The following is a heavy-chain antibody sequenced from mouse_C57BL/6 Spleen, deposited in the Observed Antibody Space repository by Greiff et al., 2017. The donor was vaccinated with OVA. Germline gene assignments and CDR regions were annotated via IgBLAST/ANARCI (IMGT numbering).Heavy chain of an antibody. CDR1: GFSLTSYG. V-gene: IGHV2-2*01. D-gene: IGHD1-1*01. J-gene: IGHJ3*01. Sequence: VKLMESGPGLVQPSQSLSITCTVSGFSLTSYGVHWVRPSPGKGLEWLGVIWSGGSTDYNAAFISRLSTSKDNSKSQVFFKKNRLQADNTAIYYVARQGYGSSLPWFAYWGQGTLVTVSA. CDR3: ARQGYGSSLPWFAY. CDR2: IWSGGST.